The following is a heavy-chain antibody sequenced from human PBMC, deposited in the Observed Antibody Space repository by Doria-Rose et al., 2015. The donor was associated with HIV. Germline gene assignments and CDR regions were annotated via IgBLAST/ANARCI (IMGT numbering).Heavy chain of an antibody. CDR1: GVSLSSPGMG. V-gene: IGHV2-26*01. Sequence: QVTLKESGPVLVKPTETLTLTCTVSGVSLSSPGMGVSWIRQPPGKALEWLGNIFSDDERSYKTSLKSRLTISRGTPKSQVVLTMTDMDPVDTATYYCARIKSSRWYHKYYFDFWGQGTLVIVSA. D-gene: IGHD6-13*01. J-gene: IGHJ4*02. CDR2: IFSDDER. CDR3: ARIKSSRWYHKYYFDF.